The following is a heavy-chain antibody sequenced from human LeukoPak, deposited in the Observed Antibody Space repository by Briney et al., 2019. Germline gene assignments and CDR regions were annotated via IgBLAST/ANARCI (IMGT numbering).Heavy chain of an antibody. V-gene: IGHV4-59*01. J-gene: IGHJ6*03. CDR2: VYYSGST. CDR3: ASGFDPGIRDPLYYDYVDV. CDR1: GGSISSYY. Sequence: KTSETLSLTCTVSGGSISSYYWSWIRQPPGEGLEWIGYVYYSGSTNYNPSLKSRVTISVDTSKNQFSLKLSSVTAADTAVYYCASGFDPGIRDPLYYDYVDVCGKGTTVTVSS. D-gene: IGHD2-21*02.